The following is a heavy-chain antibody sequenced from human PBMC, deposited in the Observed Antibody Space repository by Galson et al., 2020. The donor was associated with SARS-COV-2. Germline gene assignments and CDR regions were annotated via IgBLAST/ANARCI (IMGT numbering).Heavy chain of an antibody. D-gene: IGHD6-19*01. CDR2: IFFDGSEK. V-gene: IGHV3-33*01. CDR1: GFTFSDHA. J-gene: IGHJ4*02. Sequence: GESLKISCAASGFTFSDHAMHWDRQAPGKGLEWVAQIFFDGSEKYYGDSVRGRFTISRDSSKNTVYLQMNNLRVDDTAVYYCARDGQSSRGWAFDYWGQGTLLTVSS. CDR3: ARDGQSSRGWAFDY.